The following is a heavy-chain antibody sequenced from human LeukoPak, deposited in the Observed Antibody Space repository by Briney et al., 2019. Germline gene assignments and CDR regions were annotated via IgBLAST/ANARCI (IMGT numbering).Heavy chain of an antibody. D-gene: IGHD2-15*01. CDR2: IYTGGST. Sequence: PSETLSLTCTVSGGSISSYYWSWIRQPPGKGLEWIGYIYTGGSTNYNPSLKSRVTISVDTSKNQFSLKLSSVTAADTAVYYCARLEGSWFDPWGQGTLVTVSS. CDR1: GGSISSYY. V-gene: IGHV4-4*09. CDR3: ARLEGSWFDP. J-gene: IGHJ5*02.